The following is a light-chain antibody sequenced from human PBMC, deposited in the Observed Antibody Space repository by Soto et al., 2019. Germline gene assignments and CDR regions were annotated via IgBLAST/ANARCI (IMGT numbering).Light chain of an antibody. Sequence: IVMTPSPATLSVSPGEIATLACLASRSVRSNLAWYQQRPGQPPRLLISGASSRATGIPARFSGSGAGTDFTLTISSLQSEDFAVYYCQQYHDLPLTFGGGTKVEIK. V-gene: IGKV3-15*01. CDR2: GAS. CDR1: RSVRSN. CDR3: QQYHDLPLT. J-gene: IGKJ4*01.